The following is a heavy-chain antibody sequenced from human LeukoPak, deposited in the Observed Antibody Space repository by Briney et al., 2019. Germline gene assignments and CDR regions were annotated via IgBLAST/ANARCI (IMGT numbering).Heavy chain of an antibody. Sequence: GGSLRLSCAASGFTFSNAWMSWVRQAPGKGLEWVGRIKSKTDGGTTDYAAPVKGRFTISRDDSKNTLYLQMNSLRAEDTAVYYCAKDRTGETFLFDYWGQGTLVTVSS. V-gene: IGHV3-15*01. CDR2: IKSKTDGGTT. CDR3: AKDRTGETFLFDY. J-gene: IGHJ4*02. CDR1: GFTFSNAW. D-gene: IGHD7-27*01.